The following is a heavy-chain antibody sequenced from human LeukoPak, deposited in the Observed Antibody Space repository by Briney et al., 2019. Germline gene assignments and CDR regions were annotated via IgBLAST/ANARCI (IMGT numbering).Heavy chain of an antibody. D-gene: IGHD3-10*01. Sequence: TSVKVSCKASGYTVTSYALHWVRQAPGQRLEWMGWINAGNGNTKYSQNFQGRVTITRDTSASTAYMELSSLRSEDTAVYYCARVYYGSGSYSHFDYWGQGTLVTVSS. CDR1: GYTVTSYA. V-gene: IGHV1-3*01. J-gene: IGHJ4*02. CDR2: INAGNGNT. CDR3: ARVYYGSGSYSHFDY.